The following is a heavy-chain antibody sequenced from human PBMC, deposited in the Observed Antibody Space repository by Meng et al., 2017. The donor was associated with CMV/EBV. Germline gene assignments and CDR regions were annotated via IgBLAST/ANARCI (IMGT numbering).Heavy chain of an antibody. CDR3: ARVNVVVPAAISFDY. CDR1: GYSISSSYY. J-gene: IGHJ4*02. CDR2: IYYSGST. V-gene: IGHV4-38-2*02. Sequence: SETLSLTCTVSGYSISSSYYWGWIRQPPGKGLEWIGSIYYSGSTYYNPSLKSRVTISVDTSKNQFSLKLSSVTAADTAVYYCARVNVVVPAAISFDYWGQGTLVTVSS. D-gene: IGHD2-2*02.